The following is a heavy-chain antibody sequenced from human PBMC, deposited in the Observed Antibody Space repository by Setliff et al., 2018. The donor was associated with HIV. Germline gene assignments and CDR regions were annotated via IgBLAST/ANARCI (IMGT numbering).Heavy chain of an antibody. J-gene: IGHJ5*02. V-gene: IGHV1-46*01. CDR2: INPGHGTT. CDR3: AGVPGGGGNWFDP. Sequence: GASVKVSCKASGYTFTGYFIHWIRQAPGQGLEWMGIINPGHGTTHYALQFQDRVTMTSDTSTSTVYMELTSLTSEDTAMYFCAGVPGGGGNWFDPWGQGTLVTVSS. D-gene: IGHD3-16*01. CDR1: GYTFTGYF.